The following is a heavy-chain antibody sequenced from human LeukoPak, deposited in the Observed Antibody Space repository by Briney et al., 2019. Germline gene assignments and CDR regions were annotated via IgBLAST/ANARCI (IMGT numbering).Heavy chain of an antibody. CDR3: ARGDWGSYGDYGNFYFYYMDV. Sequence: ASVKVSCKASGYSFTTYGISWVRQAPGQGLEWMGWISTYNGNTNYAQKLQGRVTMTTDTSTSTAYMELRSLRSDDTAVYYCARGDWGSYGDYGNFYFYYMDVWGKGTTVTISS. CDR2: ISTYNGNT. CDR1: GYSFTTYG. J-gene: IGHJ6*03. D-gene: IGHD4-17*01. V-gene: IGHV1-18*01.